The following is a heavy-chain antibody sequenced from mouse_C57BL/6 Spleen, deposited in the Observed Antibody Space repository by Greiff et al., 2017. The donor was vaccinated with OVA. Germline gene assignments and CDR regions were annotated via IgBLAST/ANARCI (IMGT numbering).Heavy chain of an antibody. V-gene: IGHV1-66*01. CDR2: IYPGSGNT. CDR3: ARCYSNYGWFAY. J-gene: IGHJ3*01. D-gene: IGHD2-5*01. CDR1: GYSFTSYY. Sequence: QVQLQQSGPELVKPGASVKISCKASGYSFTSYYIHWVKQRPGQGLEWIGWIYPGSGNTKYNEKFKGKATLTADTSSSTAYMQLSSLTSEDSAVYYCARCYSNYGWFAYWGQGTLVTVSA.